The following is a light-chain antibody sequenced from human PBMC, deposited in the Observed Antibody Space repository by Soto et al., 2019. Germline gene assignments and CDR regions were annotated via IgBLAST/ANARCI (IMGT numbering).Light chain of an antibody. V-gene: IGKV3-20*01. CDR3: KQYGSAPQT. CDR2: GAS. Sequence: EIVLTQSPGTLSLSPGERATLSCRASQSVSSSYLAWYQQKPGQAPRLLIYGASSRPAGIPDRFSGSGSGTDFTLTISRLEPEDFVVYYCKQYGSAPQTFGQGTKVDIK. J-gene: IGKJ2*01. CDR1: QSVSSSY.